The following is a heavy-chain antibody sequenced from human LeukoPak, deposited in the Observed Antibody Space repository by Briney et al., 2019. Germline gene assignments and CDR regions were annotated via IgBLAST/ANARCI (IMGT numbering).Heavy chain of an antibody. CDR3: TKDRQGPNQYHMDV. J-gene: IGHJ6*03. CDR2: INQDGGTT. Sequence: GGSLRLSCAASGFTSSSLWMSWVRQAPGRGPEWVANINQDGGTTYYVASVKGRFTISRDNAKNSLSLQMSSLRAEDTPVYYCTKDRQGPNQYHMDVWGKGTTVTVSS. CDR1: GFTSSSLW. V-gene: IGHV3-7*01.